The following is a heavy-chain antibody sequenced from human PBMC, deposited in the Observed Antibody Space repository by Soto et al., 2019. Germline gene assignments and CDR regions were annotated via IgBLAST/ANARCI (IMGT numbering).Heavy chain of an antibody. CDR3: AKNWGQGVAQNGGVDY. CDR1: GFTFSSYA. J-gene: IGHJ4*02. D-gene: IGHD7-27*01. V-gene: IGHV3-23*01. Sequence: EVQVLDSGGGLVQPGGSLRLSCATSGFTFSSYAMSWVRQAPGKGLEEVSAISDSGDSTYYADSVKGRFTISRDNSKNTLFLQMDSLRAEDSAVYYCAKNWGQGVAQNGGVDYWGQGTLVTVSS. CDR2: ISDSGDST.